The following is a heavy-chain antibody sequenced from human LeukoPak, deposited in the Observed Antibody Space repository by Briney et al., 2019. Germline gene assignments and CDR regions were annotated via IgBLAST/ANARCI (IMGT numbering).Heavy chain of an antibody. V-gene: IGHV3-48*01. Sequence: GGSLRLSCAASGFIFSQYSMNWVRQAPGKGLEWVSHIRSSSETFYADSVKGRFTISRDNARNSLYLQMNNLRGEDTAIYYCARDAGNSGYGCDLWGQGTTVTVSS. CDR3: ARDAGNSGYGCDL. D-gene: IGHD5-12*01. CDR2: IRSSSET. J-gene: IGHJ6*02. CDR1: GFIFSQYS.